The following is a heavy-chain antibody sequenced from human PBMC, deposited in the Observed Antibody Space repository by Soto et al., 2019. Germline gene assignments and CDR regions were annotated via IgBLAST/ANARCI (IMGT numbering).Heavy chain of an antibody. CDR3: ARDRIRSSSTDWPEWFDP. CDR2: IHYSGST. CDR1: GGSISSYY. J-gene: IGHJ5*02. Sequence: QVQLQESGPGLVKPSETLSLTCTVSGGSISSYYWSWIRQPPGKGLEWIGYIHYSGSTNYNPSLTNRVTISLDTSKNQFSLKLNSVTGADTAVYYCARDRIRSSSTDWPEWFDPWGQGTLVTVSS. V-gene: IGHV4-59*01. D-gene: IGHD2-2*01.